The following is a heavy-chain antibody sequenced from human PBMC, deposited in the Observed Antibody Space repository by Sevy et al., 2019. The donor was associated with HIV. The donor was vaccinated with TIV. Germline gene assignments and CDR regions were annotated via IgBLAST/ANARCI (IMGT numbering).Heavy chain of an antibody. CDR2: IRYDGTDK. V-gene: IGHV3-30*02. CDR1: GFTFSNFG. Sequence: GGSLRLSCTASGFTFSNFGMHWVRQLPGKGLEWVTFIRYDGTDKYYAASVKGRFTISRDNSKNTLYLQMNSLRAEDTALYYCAREGCSKPHDYWGQGTLVTVSS. D-gene: IGHD2-2*01. J-gene: IGHJ4*02. CDR3: AREGCSKPHDY.